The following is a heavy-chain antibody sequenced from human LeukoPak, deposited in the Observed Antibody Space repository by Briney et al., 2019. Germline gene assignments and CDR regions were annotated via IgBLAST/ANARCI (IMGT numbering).Heavy chain of an antibody. CDR1: GFTFSSYG. Sequence: GRSLRLSCAASGFTFSSYGMHRVRQAPGKGLEWAAVISYDGSNKYYADSVKGRFTISRDNSKNTLYLQMNSLRAEDTAVYYCARDLGLDYWGQGTLVTVSS. V-gene: IGHV3-30*03. CDR2: ISYDGSNK. CDR3: ARDLGLDY. J-gene: IGHJ4*02.